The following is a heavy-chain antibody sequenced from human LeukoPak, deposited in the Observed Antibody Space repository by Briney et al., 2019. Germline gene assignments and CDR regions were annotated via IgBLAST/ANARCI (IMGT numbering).Heavy chain of an antibody. CDR1: GGSISSGGYS. CDR2: IYHSGST. V-gene: IGHV4-30-2*01. J-gene: IGHJ4*02. CDR3: ARDYCSSTSCPFDY. D-gene: IGHD2-2*01. Sequence: SQTLSLTCAVSGGSISSGGYSWSWIRQPPGKGLEWIGYIYHSGSTYYNPSLKSRVTISVDTSKNQFSLKLSSVTAADTAVYYCARDYCSSTSCPFDYWGQGTLVTVSS.